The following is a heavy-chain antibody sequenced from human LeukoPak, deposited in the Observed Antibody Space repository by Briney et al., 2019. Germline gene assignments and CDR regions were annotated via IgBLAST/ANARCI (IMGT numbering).Heavy chain of an antibody. D-gene: IGHD3-22*01. J-gene: IGHJ6*02. Sequence: PSETLSLTCTVSGASISSSGYYWGWIRQPPGKGLEWIGTIYYSGSTYYNPSLKSRVTISVDTSKNQFSLKLSSVTAADTAVYYCARAGDSSGSLITPGDDYYGMDVWGQGTTVTVSS. CDR2: IYYSGST. CDR3: ARAGDSSGSLITPGDDYYGMDV. V-gene: IGHV4-39*07. CDR1: GASISSSGYY.